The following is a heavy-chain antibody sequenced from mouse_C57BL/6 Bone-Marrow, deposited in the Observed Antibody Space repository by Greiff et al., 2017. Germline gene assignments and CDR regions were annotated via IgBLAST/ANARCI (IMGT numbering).Heavy chain of an antibody. D-gene: IGHD2-3*01. CDR3: ASYGYYVYYYAMDY. J-gene: IGHJ4*01. CDR2: INPSNGGT. Sequence: VQLQQPGTELVKPGASVKLSCKASGYTFTSYWMHWVKQRPGPGLAWIGNINPSNGGTNYNEKFKSKATLPVDKSSSTAYMQRSSLTSEDSAVYYCASYGYYVYYYAMDYWGQGTSVTVSS. V-gene: IGHV1-53*01. CDR1: GYTFTSYW.